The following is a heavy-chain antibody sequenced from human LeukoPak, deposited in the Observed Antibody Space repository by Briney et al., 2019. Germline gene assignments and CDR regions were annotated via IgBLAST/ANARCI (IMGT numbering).Heavy chain of an antibody. Sequence: ASVKVFCKASGYTFTGYYMHWVRQAPGQGLEWMGWINPNSGGTNYAQKFQGWVTMTRDTSISTAYMELSRLRSDDTAVYYCARDDLSTTVTNRGGMDVWGQGTTVTVSS. V-gene: IGHV1-2*04. D-gene: IGHD4-17*01. CDR1: GYTFTGYY. CDR2: INPNSGGT. CDR3: ARDDLSTTVTNRGGMDV. J-gene: IGHJ6*02.